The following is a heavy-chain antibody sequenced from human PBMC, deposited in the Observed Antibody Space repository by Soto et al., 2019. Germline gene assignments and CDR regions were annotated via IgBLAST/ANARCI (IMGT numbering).Heavy chain of an antibody. D-gene: IGHD3-9*01. CDR3: ARERNVILTRGRPDAFDI. J-gene: IGHJ3*02. CDR2: IIPILGIA. V-gene: IGHV1-69*04. Sequence: ASVKVSCKASGGTFSSYTISWVRQAPGQGLEWMGRIIPILGIANYAQKFQGRVTITADKSTSTAYMELSSLRSEDTAVYYCARERNVILTRGRPDAFDIWGQGTMVTVSS. CDR1: GGTFSSYT.